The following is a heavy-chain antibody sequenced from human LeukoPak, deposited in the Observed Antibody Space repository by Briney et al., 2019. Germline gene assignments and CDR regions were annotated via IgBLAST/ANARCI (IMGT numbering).Heavy chain of an antibody. V-gene: IGHV4-38-2*01. CDR1: GYSVSSGYY. CDR3: ARLIITIFGVVSSQNWFDP. CDR2: IYHSGST. D-gene: IGHD3-3*01. Sequence: SETLSLTCAVSGYSVSSGYYWGWIRQPPGMGLEWIGTIYHSGSTYYNPSLKSRVTISVDTSKNQFSLKLSSVTAADTAVYYCARLIITIFGVVSSQNWFDPWGQGTLVTVSS. J-gene: IGHJ5*02.